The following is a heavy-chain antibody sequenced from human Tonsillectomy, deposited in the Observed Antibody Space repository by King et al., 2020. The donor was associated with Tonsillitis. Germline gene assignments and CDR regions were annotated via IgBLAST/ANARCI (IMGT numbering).Heavy chain of an antibody. J-gene: IGHJ3*02. CDR1: GFTFSSYA. V-gene: IGHV3-23*04. CDR2: ISGSGGST. CDR3: AKARGPYSYGYDAFDI. D-gene: IGHD5-18*01. Sequence: EVQLVESGGGLVQPGGSLRLYCAASGFTFSSYAMSWVRQAPGKGLEWVSAISGSGGSTYYADSVKGRFTISRDNSKNTLYLQMNSLRAEDTAVYYCAKARGPYSYGYDAFDIWGQGTMVTVSS.